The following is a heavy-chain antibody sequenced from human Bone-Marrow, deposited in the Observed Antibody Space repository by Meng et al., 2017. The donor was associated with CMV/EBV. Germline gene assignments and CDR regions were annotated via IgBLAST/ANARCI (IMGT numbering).Heavy chain of an antibody. CDR1: GYTFTGYY. V-gene: IGHV1-2*02. CDR2: INPNSGGT. Sequence: ASVKVSCKASGYTFTGYYMHWVRQAPGQGLEWKGWINPNSGGTNYAQKFQGRVTMIRDTSISTAYMELSRLRSDDTAVYYCAREIRAIVGATTSYYYYGMDVWGQGTTVTVSS. D-gene: IGHD1-26*01. J-gene: IGHJ6*02. CDR3: AREIRAIVGATTSYYYYGMDV.